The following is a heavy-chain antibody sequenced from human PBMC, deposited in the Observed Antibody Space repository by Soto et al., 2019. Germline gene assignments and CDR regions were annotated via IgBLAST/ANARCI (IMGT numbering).Heavy chain of an antibody. J-gene: IGHJ4*02. CDR1: GFTFSSYA. CDR3: AKDPYCSSISCYAGNFYY. D-gene: IGHD2-2*01. Sequence: GGSLRLSCAASGFTFSSYAMSWVGQAPGKGLEWVSAISGSGGSTYYADSVKGRFTISRDNSKNTLYLQMNSLRAEDTAVYYCAKDPYCSSISCYAGNFYYWGQGALVTVSS. CDR2: ISGSGGST. V-gene: IGHV3-23*01.